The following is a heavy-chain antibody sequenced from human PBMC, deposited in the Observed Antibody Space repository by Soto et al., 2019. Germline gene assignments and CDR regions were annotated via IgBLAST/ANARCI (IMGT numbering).Heavy chain of an antibody. CDR3: ARLQKQSARWFDP. CDR2: IYYSGST. CDR1: GGSISSYY. V-gene: IGHV4-59*08. D-gene: IGHD6-19*01. Sequence: SETLSLTCTVSGGSISSYYWSWIRQPPGKGLEWIGYIYYSGSTNYNPSLKSRVTISVDTSKNQFSLKLSSVTAADTAVYYCARLQKQSARWFDPWGQGTLVTVSS. J-gene: IGHJ5*02.